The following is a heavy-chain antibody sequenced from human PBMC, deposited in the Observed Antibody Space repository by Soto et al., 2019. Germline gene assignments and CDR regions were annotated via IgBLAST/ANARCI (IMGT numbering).Heavy chain of an antibody. CDR1: GYTFTNYG. CDR3: ARVPGTSMTVDGRAFDL. V-gene: IGHV1-18*01. CDR2: ISTDNGIT. J-gene: IGHJ3*01. Sequence: QVQLVQSGPEVKRTGASVKVSCKASGYTFTNYGISWVRQAPGQGLDWMGWISTDNGITNTAQKVQGRVTMTTDTSTTTAYKELESLRSDDTGVYYWARVPGTSMTVDGRAFDLWGQGTMVTVSS. D-gene: IGHD1-1*01.